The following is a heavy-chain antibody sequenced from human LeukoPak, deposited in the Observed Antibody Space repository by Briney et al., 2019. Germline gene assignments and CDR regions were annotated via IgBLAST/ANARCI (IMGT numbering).Heavy chain of an antibody. V-gene: IGHV4-4*02. CDR3: ARFPTKRVPEDY. Sequence: SETLSLTCTVSSDSIFTSNWWSWVRQPPGKGLEWIGQIFHSGSTSYSPSLKSRVTISMDKSKNQISLRLTSVTAADTAVYYCARFPTKRVPEDYWGQGTLVTVSS. D-gene: IGHD2-2*01. CDR2: IFHSGST. J-gene: IGHJ4*02. CDR1: SDSIFTSNW.